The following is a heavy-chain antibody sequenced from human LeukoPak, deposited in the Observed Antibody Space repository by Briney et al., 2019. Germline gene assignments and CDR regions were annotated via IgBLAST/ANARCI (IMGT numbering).Heavy chain of an antibody. D-gene: IGHD5-18*01. CDR2: IWYDGSNK. CDR1: GFTFSSYG. Sequence: PGRSLRLSCAASGFTFSSYGIHWVRQAPGKGLEWVAVIWYDGSNKYYADSVKGRFTISRDNSKNTLYLQMNSLRAEDTAVYYCARDNGYSYGYVDYWGQGTLVTVSS. J-gene: IGHJ4*02. CDR3: ARDNGYSYGYVDY. V-gene: IGHV3-33*01.